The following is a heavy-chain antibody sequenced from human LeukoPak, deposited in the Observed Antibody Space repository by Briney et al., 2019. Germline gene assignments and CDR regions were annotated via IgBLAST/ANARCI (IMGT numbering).Heavy chain of an antibody. J-gene: IGHJ4*02. CDR2: IYGGGTT. V-gene: IGHV3-53*01. D-gene: IGHD3-22*01. CDR1: GFTVSNNY. CDR3: ARAGSYYYDGSGFYRPNDY. Sequence: TGGSLRPSCAASGFTVSNNYVNWVRQAPGKGLEWVSVIYGGGTTSYADSVKGRFAISRDNSKNTVYLQMNSLRAEDTAVYYCARAGSYYYDGSGFYRPNDYWGQGTLVTVSS.